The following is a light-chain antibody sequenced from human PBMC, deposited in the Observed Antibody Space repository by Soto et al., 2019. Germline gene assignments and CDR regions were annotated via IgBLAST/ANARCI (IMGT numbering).Light chain of an antibody. Sequence: DLQMTQSPSSLSASVGDRVTITCRASQSISSYLNWYQQKPGKAPKLLICAASSLQSGVPSRFSGSGSGTDFTLTISSLQPEDFATYYGQQTYSTPYTFGQGTKLEIK. CDR2: AAS. V-gene: IGKV1-39*01. CDR3: QQTYSTPYT. J-gene: IGKJ2*01. CDR1: QSISSY.